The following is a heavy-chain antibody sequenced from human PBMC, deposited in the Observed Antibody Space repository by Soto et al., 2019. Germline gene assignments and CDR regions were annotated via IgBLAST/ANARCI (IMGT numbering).Heavy chain of an antibody. V-gene: IGHV3-23*01. J-gene: IGHJ3*01. CDR1: GFIFTNYA. Sequence: PGGSLRLSCAASGFIFTNYAMNWVRQAPGKGLEWVSVIGGRGNSAYYAGSVQGRFTISRDNSKNTLSLQMSSLTADDTAIYYCVREGRGSFDFWGRGTMVTVS. CDR3: VREGRGSFDF. D-gene: IGHD5-12*01. CDR2: IGGRGNSA.